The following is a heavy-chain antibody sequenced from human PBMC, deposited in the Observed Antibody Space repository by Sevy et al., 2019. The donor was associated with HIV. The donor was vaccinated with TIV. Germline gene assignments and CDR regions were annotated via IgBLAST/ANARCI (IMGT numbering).Heavy chain of an antibody. CDR2: ISSSGSTI. CDR1: GFTFSSYE. J-gene: IGHJ4*02. Sequence: GGSLRLSCAASGFTFSSYEMNWVRQAPGKGLEWVSYISSSGSTIYYADSVKGRFTISRDNAKNSLYLQMNSVRAEDTAVYYCARNPHSVGTIRGRDYWGQGTLVTVSS. CDR3: ARNPHSVGTIRGRDY. V-gene: IGHV3-48*03. D-gene: IGHD5-12*01.